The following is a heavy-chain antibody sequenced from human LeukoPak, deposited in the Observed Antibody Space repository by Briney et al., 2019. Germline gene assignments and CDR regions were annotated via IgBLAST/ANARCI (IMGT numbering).Heavy chain of an antibody. Sequence: ASVKVSCKASGFTFTIYYMHWVRQAPGQGLEWMGVINPTGGSTTYAQKFQGRVTMTRDTSTSTVYMELSSLRSEDTAVYYCVRASDVWGQGTLVTVSS. J-gene: IGHJ4*02. V-gene: IGHV1-46*01. CDR3: VRASDV. CDR2: INPTGGST. CDR1: GFTFTIYY.